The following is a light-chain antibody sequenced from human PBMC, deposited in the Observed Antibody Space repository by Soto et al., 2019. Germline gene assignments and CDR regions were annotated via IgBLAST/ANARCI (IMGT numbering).Light chain of an antibody. CDR2: DAS. CDR3: QHYDNLLLT. J-gene: IGKJ4*01. Sequence: DIQMTQSPSSLSASVGDRVTITCQASQDINKYLSWYQQKPGKAPKLLIYDASNLETGVPSSFSGSGSGTDFTFTISSLQPEDIATYYCQHYDNLLLTFGGGTKVEIK. V-gene: IGKV1-33*01. CDR1: QDINKY.